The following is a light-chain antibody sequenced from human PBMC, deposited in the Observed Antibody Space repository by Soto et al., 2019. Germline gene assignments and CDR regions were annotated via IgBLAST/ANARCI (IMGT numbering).Light chain of an antibody. V-gene: IGKV3-20*01. Sequence: EILLTQSPDTLSLSPGERATLSCRASQSVSSSYLAWYQQKPGQAPRLLIYGASSRATGILDRFSGSGSGTDFTLTISRLEPEDFAVYYCQQYGSSPFTFGPGTKVDIK. CDR1: QSVSSSY. J-gene: IGKJ3*01. CDR2: GAS. CDR3: QQYGSSPFT.